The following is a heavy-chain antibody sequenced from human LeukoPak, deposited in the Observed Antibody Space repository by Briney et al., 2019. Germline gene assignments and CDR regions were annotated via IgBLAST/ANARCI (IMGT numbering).Heavy chain of an antibody. CDR1: GYTFTNYY. J-gene: IGHJ4*02. V-gene: IGHV1-46*01. D-gene: IGHD5-18*01. CDR3: ARAPRREWIQLWSRSEWQGYFDY. Sequence: ASVKVSCKASGYTFTNYYMHWVRQAPGQGLEWMGIINPSGGSTSYAQKFQGRVTMTRDTSTSTVYMELSSLRSEDTAVYYCARAPRREWIQLWSRSEWQGYFDYWGQGTLVTVSS. CDR2: INPSGGST.